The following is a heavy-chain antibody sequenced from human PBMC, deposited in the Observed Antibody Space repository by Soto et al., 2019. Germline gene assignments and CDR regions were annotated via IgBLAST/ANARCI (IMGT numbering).Heavy chain of an antibody. V-gene: IGHV3-30-3*01. CDR1: GFTFSSYA. J-gene: IGHJ6*02. D-gene: IGHD5-18*01. CDR2: ISYDGSNN. Sequence: QVQLVESGGGVVQPGRSLRLSCAASGFTFSSYAMHWVRQAPGTGLEWVAVISYDGSNNYYADSVKGRFTISRDNSKNTLYLQMNSLRAEDTAVYYCARDILRLYSYGTSYGMDVWGQWTMVTVSS. CDR3: ARDILRLYSYGTSYGMDV.